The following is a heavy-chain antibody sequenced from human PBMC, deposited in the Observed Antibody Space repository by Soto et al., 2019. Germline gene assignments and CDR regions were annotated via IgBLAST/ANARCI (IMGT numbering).Heavy chain of an antibody. CDR1: GFTFSSYD. J-gene: IGHJ4*02. V-gene: IGHV3-21*01. D-gene: IGHD5-12*01. CDR2: ISSSSTYI. CDR3: ARPTGYSGYDSNY. Sequence: GGSLRLSCAASGFTFSSYDMNLVRQAPGKGLEWVSSISSSSTYIYYADSVKGRFTISRDNAWDSLYLQMNSLRAEDTAVYYCARPTGYSGYDSNYWGQGALVTVSS.